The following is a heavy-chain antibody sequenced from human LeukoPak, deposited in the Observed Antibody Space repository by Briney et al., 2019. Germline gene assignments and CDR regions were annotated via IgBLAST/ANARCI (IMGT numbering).Heavy chain of an antibody. D-gene: IGHD5/OR15-5a*01. V-gene: IGHV3-30*04. CDR2: ISYDGSNK. CDR1: GFTFSSYA. Sequence: GRSLRLSCAASGFTFSSYAMHWVRQAPGKGLEWVAVISYDGSNKYYADSVKGRFTISRDNSKNTLYLQMNSLRAEDTAVYYCARDGKMSVYVTFASWGQGTLSTVSS. J-gene: IGHJ4*02. CDR3: ARDGKMSVYVTFAS.